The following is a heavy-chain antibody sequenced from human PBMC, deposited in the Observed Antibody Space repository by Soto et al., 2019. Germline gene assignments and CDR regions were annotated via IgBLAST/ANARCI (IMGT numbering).Heavy chain of an antibody. J-gene: IGHJ4*02. D-gene: IGHD4-17*01. V-gene: IGHV1-18*04. CDR1: GYIFTNFA. CDR3: AIVLGVRGYHYVEPFDY. Sequence: QVELVQSGAEVKKPGASVTVSCNFSGYIFTNFAINWVRQAPGQGLEWIGWVSGYNGNTNYARKLQGRVTMTTDTSTISAYIQLTSLRYDDTAISFCAIVLGVRGYHYVEPFDYWGQGTLVTVSS. CDR2: VSGYNGNT.